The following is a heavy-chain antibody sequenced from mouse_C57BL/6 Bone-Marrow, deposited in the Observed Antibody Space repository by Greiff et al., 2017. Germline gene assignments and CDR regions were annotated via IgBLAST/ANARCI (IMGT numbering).Heavy chain of an antibody. D-gene: IGHD1-1*01. J-gene: IGHJ1*03. V-gene: IGHV1-18*01. CDR3: ARSPLYYYGSSYDWYFDV. CDR2: INPNNGGT. CDR1: GYTFTDYN. Sequence: SGPELVKPGASVKIPCKASGYTFTDYNMDWVKQSHGKSLEWIGDINPNNGGTIYNQKFKGKATLTVDKSSSTAYMELRSLTSEDTAVYYCARSPLYYYGSSYDWYFDVWGTGTTVTVSS.